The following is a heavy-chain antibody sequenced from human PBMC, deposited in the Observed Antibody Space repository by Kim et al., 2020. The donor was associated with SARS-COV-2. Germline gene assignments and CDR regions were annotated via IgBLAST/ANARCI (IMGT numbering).Heavy chain of an antibody. CDR2: IWYDGSNK. V-gene: IGHV3-33*01. Sequence: GGSLRLSCAASGFTFSSYGMHLVRQAPGKGLEWVAVIWYDGSNKYYADSVKGRFTISRDNSKNTLYLQMNSLRAEDTAVYYCARDPTGHYDSSGYPDYWGQGTLVTVSS. CDR3: ARDPTGHYDSSGYPDY. J-gene: IGHJ4*02. D-gene: IGHD3-22*01. CDR1: GFTFSSYG.